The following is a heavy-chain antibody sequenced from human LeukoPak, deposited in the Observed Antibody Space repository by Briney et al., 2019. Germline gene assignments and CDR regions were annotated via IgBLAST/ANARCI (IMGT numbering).Heavy chain of an antibody. D-gene: IGHD2-2*01. V-gene: IGHV3-30*02. J-gene: IGHJ4*02. CDR3: AKVAPYCSSTSCYFDY. CDR1: GFTFSSYG. Sequence: GGSLRLSCAASGFTFSSYGMHWVRQAPGKGLEWVAFIRYDGSNKYYAGSVKGRFTISRDNSKNTLYLQMNSLRAEDTAVYYCAKVAPYCSSTSCYFDYWGQGTLVTVSS. CDR2: IRYDGSNK.